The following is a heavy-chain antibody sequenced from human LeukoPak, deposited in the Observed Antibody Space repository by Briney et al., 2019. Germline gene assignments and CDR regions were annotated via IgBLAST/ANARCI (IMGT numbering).Heavy chain of an antibody. Sequence: PGGSLRLSCAASGFTVSSNYMSWVRQAPGKGLEWVSVIYSGGSTYYADSVKGRFTISRDNSKNTLYLQVNSLRAEDTAVYYCARYGLENGMDVWGQGTTVTVSS. D-gene: IGHD3-3*01. V-gene: IGHV3-66*01. CDR3: ARYGLENGMDV. J-gene: IGHJ6*02. CDR2: IYSGGST. CDR1: GFTVSSNY.